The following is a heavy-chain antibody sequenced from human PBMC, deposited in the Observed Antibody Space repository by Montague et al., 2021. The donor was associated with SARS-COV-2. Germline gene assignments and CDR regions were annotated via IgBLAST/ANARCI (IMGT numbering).Heavy chain of an antibody. CDR1: GGSISSSSWY. D-gene: IGHD3-22*01. V-gene: IGHV4-39*01. CDR2: IYYSGST. CDR3: ARHGKTRIAMIVVVIGYFDY. J-gene: IGHJ4*02. Sequence: SETLSLTCTVSGGSISSSSWYWGWIRQPPGKGLEWIGSIYYSGSTYYXPSLKSRVTISVDTSKNQFSLKLSSVTAADTAVYYCARHGKTRIAMIVVVIGYFDYWGQGTLVTVSS.